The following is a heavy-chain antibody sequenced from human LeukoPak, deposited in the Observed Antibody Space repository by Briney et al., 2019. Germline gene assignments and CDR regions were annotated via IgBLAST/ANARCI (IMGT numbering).Heavy chain of an antibody. CDR3: ARGYCTSSSCYIDY. J-gene: IGHJ4*02. CDR1: GFTFSSYG. CDR2: ISYDGSNK. D-gene: IGHD2-2*02. V-gene: IGHV3-30*03. Sequence: GGSLRLSCAVSGFTFSSYGMHWIRQAPGKGLEWVAVISYDGSNKYYADSVKGRFTISRDNSKNSLYLLMNSLRAEDTAVYYCARGYCTSSSCYIDYWGQGTLVTVSS.